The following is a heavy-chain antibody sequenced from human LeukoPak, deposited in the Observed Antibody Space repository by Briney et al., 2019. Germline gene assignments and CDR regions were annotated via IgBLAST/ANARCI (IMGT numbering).Heavy chain of an antibody. D-gene: IGHD2-2*02. Sequence: GGSLRLSCAASGFTFSNYWMSWVRQAPGKGLEWVANIKEDGSERVYVDSVKGRFTISRDNAKNSLYLQMNSLRGEDTAVYYCATYCHSASCYTRFDYWGQGTQVTVSS. J-gene: IGHJ4*02. V-gene: IGHV3-7*01. CDR2: IKEDGSER. CDR3: ATYCHSASCYTRFDY. CDR1: GFTFSNYW.